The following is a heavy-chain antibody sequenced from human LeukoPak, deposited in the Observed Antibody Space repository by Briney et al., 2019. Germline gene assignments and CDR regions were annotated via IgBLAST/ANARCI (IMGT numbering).Heavy chain of an antibody. Sequence: SETLSLTCTVSGGSLSSYYFSWIRQSPGKGLEWIAYINYSGSASYNPSLKSRVAMSVDTSKQFSLSLSSVTAADTAVYYCARHNYDDYVFDIWGQGTKVTVSS. CDR1: GGSLSSYY. CDR2: INYSGSA. D-gene: IGHD4-17*01. CDR3: ARHNYDDYVFDI. V-gene: IGHV4-59*08. J-gene: IGHJ3*02.